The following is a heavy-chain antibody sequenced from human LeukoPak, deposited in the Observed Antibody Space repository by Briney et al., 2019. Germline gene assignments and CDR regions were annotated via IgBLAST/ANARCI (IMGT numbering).Heavy chain of an antibody. CDR2: INHSGST. CDR1: GGSFSGYY. Sequence: SETLSLTCAVYGGSFSGYYWSWIRQPPGKGLEWIGEINHSGSTNYNPSLKSRVTTSVDTSKNQFSLKLNSVAAADTAVYYCARHTLVGARNAFDIWGQGTMVTVSS. D-gene: IGHD1-26*01. CDR3: ARHTLVGARNAFDI. J-gene: IGHJ3*02. V-gene: IGHV4-34*01.